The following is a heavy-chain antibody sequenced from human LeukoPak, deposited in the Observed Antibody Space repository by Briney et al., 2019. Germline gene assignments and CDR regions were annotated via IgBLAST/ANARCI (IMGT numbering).Heavy chain of an antibody. CDR1: GFTFGDYA. CDR2: IRSKTYGGAT. V-gene: IGHV3-49*03. J-gene: IGHJ6*02. CDR3: ARDVLTAQGGDYYNGMDV. Sequence: GGSLRLSCIVSGFTFGDYAMSWFRQAPGKGLEWVGFIRSKTYGGATDYAASAKGRFTISRDDSKSIAYLQMNSLKTEDTAVYYCARDVLTAQGGDYYNGMDVWGQGTTVTVSS. D-gene: IGHD7-27*01.